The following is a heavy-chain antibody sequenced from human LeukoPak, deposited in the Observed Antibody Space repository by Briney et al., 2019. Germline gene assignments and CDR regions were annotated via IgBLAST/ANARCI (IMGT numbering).Heavy chain of an antibody. CDR2: FVPEDGET. D-gene: IGHD6-25*01. Sequence: ASVRVSCKVSGYTLTELSMHWVRQAPGKGLEWMGGFVPEDGETIYAQKFQGRVTMTEDTSTDTAYMELSSLRSEDTAVYYCATGRIAAYYYYGMDVWGQGTTVTVSS. CDR3: ATGRIAAYYYYGMDV. V-gene: IGHV1-24*01. CDR1: GYTLTELS. J-gene: IGHJ6*02.